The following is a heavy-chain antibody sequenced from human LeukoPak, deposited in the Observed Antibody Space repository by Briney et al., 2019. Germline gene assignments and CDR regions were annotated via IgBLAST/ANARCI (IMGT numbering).Heavy chain of an antibody. CDR3: ARVQKGIAAAGTGGGWFEP. V-gene: IGHV3-30-3*01. Sequence: GRSLRLSCAASGFTFSSYAMHWVRQAPGKGLEWVAVISYDGSNKYYADSVKGRFTISRDNAKKSLYLQMNSLRAEDTAVYYCARVQKGIAAAGTGGGWFEPWGQGTLVTVS. CDR2: ISYDGSNK. J-gene: IGHJ5*02. D-gene: IGHD6-13*01. CDR1: GFTFSSYA.